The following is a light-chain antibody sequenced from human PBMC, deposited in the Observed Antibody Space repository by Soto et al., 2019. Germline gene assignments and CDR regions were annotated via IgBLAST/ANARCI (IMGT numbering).Light chain of an antibody. J-gene: IGKJ5*01. CDR3: QQYNYWPPIT. V-gene: IGKV3-15*01. Sequence: EIVLTQSPATLSVSPGERATLSCRASQSVSSDLAWYHQKPGQAPRLLIYDASTRATGIPARFSGSGSGTEFTLTISSLQSEDFAVYYCQQYNYWPPITFGQGTRLEIK. CDR2: DAS. CDR1: QSVSSD.